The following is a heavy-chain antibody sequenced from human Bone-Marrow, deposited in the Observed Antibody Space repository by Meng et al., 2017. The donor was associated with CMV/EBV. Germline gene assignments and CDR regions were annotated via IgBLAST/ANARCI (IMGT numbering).Heavy chain of an antibody. CDR1: GFTFSSYG. CDR2: IRYDGSNK. Sequence: GESLKISCAASGFTFSSYGMHWVRQAPGKGLEWVAFIRYDGSNKYYADWVKGRFTISRDNSKNTLYLNMNSLRAEETAGYYCGKDSFGAFDIWGQGTMVPVSS. V-gene: IGHV3-30*02. J-gene: IGHJ3*02. D-gene: IGHD3-16*01. CDR3: GKDSFGAFDI.